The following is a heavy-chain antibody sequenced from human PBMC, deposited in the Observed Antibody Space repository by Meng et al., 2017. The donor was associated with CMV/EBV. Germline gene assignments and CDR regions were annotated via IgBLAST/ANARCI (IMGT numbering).Heavy chain of an antibody. Sequence: VLLVQSAGEVRMPGSSVKVSCKAFGGTFSSYAISWVRQAPGQGLEWMGGIIPIFGTANYAQKFQGRVTITADESTSTAYMELSSLRSEDTAVYYCASADDIGMDYWGQGTLVTVSS. CDR3: ASADDIGMDY. CDR1: GGTFSSYA. J-gene: IGHJ4*02. V-gene: IGHV1-69*12. D-gene: IGHD3-9*01. CDR2: IIPIFGTA.